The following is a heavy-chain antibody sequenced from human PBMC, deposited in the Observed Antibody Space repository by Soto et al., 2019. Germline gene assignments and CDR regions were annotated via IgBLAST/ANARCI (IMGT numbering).Heavy chain of an antibody. CDR2: IYYSGST. V-gene: IGHV4-30-4*01. D-gene: IGHD6-6*01. CDR3: ARELRGYSSSSTDWSDP. CDR1: GGSISSGDYY. Sequence: SETLSLTCTVSGGSISSGDYYWSWIRQPPGKGLEWIGYIYYSGSTYYNPSLKSRVTISVDTSKNQFSLKLSSVTAADTAVYYCARELRGYSSSSTDWSDPWGQGTLVTVSS. J-gene: IGHJ5*02.